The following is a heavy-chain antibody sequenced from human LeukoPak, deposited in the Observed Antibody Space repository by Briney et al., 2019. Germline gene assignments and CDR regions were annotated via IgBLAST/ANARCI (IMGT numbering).Heavy chain of an antibody. J-gene: IGHJ4*02. CDR3: AKDGPSSFYYDSSGYNCFDY. V-gene: IGHV3-33*06. Sequence: AGGSLRLSCAASGFTFSSYGVHWVRQAPGKGLEWVAVIWYDGSNKYYADSVKGRFTISRDNSKNTLYLQMNSLRAEDTAVYYCAKDGPSSFYYDSSGYNCFDYWGQGTLVTVSS. CDR2: IWYDGSNK. D-gene: IGHD3-22*01. CDR1: GFTFSSYG.